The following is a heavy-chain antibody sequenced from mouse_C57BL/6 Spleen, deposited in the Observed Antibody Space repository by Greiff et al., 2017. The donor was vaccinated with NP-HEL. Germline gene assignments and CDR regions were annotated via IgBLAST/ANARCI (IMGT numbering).Heavy chain of an antibody. CDR3: ARNYGSSTFAY. CDR1: GFTFSDYG. D-gene: IGHD1-1*01. CDR2: ISSGSSTI. V-gene: IGHV5-17*01. Sequence: EVMLVESGGGLVKPGGSLKLSCAASGFTFSDYGMHWVRQAPEKGLEWVAYISSGSSTIYYADTVQVRFTISRDNAKNTLFLQMTSLRSEDTAMYYCARNYGSSTFAYWGQGTLVTVSA. J-gene: IGHJ3*01.